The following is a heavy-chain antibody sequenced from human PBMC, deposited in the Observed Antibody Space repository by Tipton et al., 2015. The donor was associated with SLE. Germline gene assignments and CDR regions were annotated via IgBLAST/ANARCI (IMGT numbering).Heavy chain of an antibody. CDR1: GGSLSSGGYS. Sequence: TLSLTCAVSGGSLSSGGYSWSWIRQPAGKGLEWIGYIYTSGSTNYNPSLKSRVTISVDTSKNQFSLKLSSVTAADTAVYYCARATMIRAFDIWGQGTMVTGS. D-gene: IGHD3-22*01. CDR2: IYTSGST. V-gene: IGHV4-61*09. J-gene: IGHJ3*02. CDR3: ARATMIRAFDI.